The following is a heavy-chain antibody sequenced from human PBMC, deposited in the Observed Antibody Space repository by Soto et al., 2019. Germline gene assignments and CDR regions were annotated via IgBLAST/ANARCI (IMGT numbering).Heavy chain of an antibody. CDR1: GGSISSGDYY. J-gene: IGHJ6*02. CDR3: ARVSRDSSGYYSLLGYYYGMDV. V-gene: IGHV4-30-4*01. D-gene: IGHD3-22*01. CDR2: IYYSGST. Sequence: PSETLSLTCTVSGGSISSGDYYWSWIRQPPGKGLEWIGYIYYSGSTYYNPSLKSRVTISVDTSKNRFSLKLSSVTAADTAVYYCARVSRDSSGYYSLLGYYYGMDVWGQGTTVTVSS.